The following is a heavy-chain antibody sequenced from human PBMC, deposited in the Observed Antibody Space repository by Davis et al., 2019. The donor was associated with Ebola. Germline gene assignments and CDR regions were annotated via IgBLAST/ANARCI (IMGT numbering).Heavy chain of an antibody. D-gene: IGHD3-10*01. J-gene: IGHJ4*02. Sequence: GGSLRLSCAASGFTFSGFWMNWVRQAPGRGLEWVANIKQDGSKTYYVDSVKGRFTISRDNAKNSLYLQMDSLRAEDTAVYYCARDVGVEFDYWGQGALVTVSS. CDR3: ARDVGVEFDY. CDR2: IKQDGSKT. V-gene: IGHV3-7*01. CDR1: GFTFSGFW.